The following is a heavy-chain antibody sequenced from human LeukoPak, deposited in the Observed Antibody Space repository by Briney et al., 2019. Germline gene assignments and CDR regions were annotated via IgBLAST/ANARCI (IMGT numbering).Heavy chain of an antibody. D-gene: IGHD3-3*01. Sequence: SETLSLTCAVYGGSFSGYYWSWIRQPSGKGLEWIGEINHSGSTNYNPSLKSRITISVDKSKNQFSLKLSSVTAADTAVYYCARERSGSEIFARSFDIWGQGTMVTVSS. CDR2: INHSGST. J-gene: IGHJ3*02. CDR1: GGSFSGYY. V-gene: IGHV4-34*01. CDR3: ARERSGSEIFARSFDI.